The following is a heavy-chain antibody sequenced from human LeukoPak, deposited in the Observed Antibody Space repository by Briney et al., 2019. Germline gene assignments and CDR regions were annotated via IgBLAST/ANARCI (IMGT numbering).Heavy chain of an antibody. J-gene: IGHJ4*02. V-gene: IGHV4-61*08. CDR1: GGSISSGGYY. CDR3: ARARYSSSWACDY. Sequence: SETLSLTCTVSGGSISSGGYYWSWIRQPPGKGLEWIGYIYYSGSTDYNPSLKSRVTISVDTSKNQFSLKLSSVTAADTAVYYCARARYSSSWACDYWGQGTLVTVSS. CDR2: IYYSGST. D-gene: IGHD6-13*01.